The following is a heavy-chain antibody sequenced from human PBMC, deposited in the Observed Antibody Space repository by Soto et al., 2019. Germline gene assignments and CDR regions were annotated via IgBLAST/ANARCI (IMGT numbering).Heavy chain of an antibody. Sequence: SETLSLTCAVSGGSISSSNWWSWVRQPPGKGLEWIGEIYHSGSTNYNPSLKSRVTISVDTSKNQFSLKMSSVTAADTAVYYCARVERGTATTVVDAFDIWGPGTMVTVS. CDR3: ARVERGTATTVVDAFDI. CDR2: IYHSGST. J-gene: IGHJ3*02. D-gene: IGHD1-1*01. V-gene: IGHV4-4*02. CDR1: GGSISSSNW.